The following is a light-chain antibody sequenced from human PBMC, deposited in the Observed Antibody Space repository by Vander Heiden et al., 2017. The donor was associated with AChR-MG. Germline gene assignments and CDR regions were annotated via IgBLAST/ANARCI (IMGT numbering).Light chain of an antibody. CDR1: SSNIGADYD. J-gene: IGLJ2*01. CDR2: GNS. V-gene: IGLV1-40*01. Sequence: QSVLTQPPSVSGAPGPRVTIPCTGSSSNIGADYDGLWYQQLQRTAPKLLIYGNSNRPSGVPDRFSGSKSGTSASVAITGLQAEDEADYYCQSYDSSLSGSVVFGGGTKLTVL. CDR3: QSYDSSLSGSVV.